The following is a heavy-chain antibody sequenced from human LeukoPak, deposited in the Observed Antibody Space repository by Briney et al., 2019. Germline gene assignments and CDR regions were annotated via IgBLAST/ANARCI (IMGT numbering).Heavy chain of an antibody. D-gene: IGHD5-12*01. J-gene: IGHJ4*02. V-gene: IGHV3-30*02. CDR1: GFSFSSYG. CDR2: IRYDGSNK. CDR3: AKDRRAYDQGYLDY. Sequence: PGGSLRLSCVASGFSFSSYGMHWVRQAPGKGLEWVAFIRYDGSNKYYADSVKGRFTISRDNSKNTMFLQMNSLRTDDTAVYYCAKDRRAYDQGYLDYWGQGTLVTVSS.